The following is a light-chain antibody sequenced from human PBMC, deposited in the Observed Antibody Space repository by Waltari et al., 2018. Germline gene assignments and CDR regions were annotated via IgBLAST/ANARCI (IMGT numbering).Light chain of an antibody. CDR2: TNE. Sequence: QSVLTQPPSASATPGQRVTISCSGSSSNIGRSYVYWYQQFPGTAPKLLIYTNEQRPSGVPDRFSGSKSGTSASLAISGLRSEDEADYYCAAWDDSLSGHVVFGGGTKLTVL. CDR1: SSNIGRSY. CDR3: AAWDDSLSGHVV. J-gene: IGLJ2*01. V-gene: IGLV1-47*02.